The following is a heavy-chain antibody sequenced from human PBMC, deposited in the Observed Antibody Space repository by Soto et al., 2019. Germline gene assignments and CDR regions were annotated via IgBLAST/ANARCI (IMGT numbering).Heavy chain of an antibody. CDR2: ISYAGSNK. Sequence: QVQLVESGGGVVQPGRSLRLSCAASGFTFSSYAMHWVRQAPGKGLEWVAVISYAGSNKYYADSVKGRFTISRDNSKNTLYLQMNSLRAEDTAVYYCAREQLKQFDYWGQGTLVTVSS. V-gene: IGHV3-30-3*01. CDR1: GFTFSSYA. CDR3: AREQLKQFDY. J-gene: IGHJ4*02. D-gene: IGHD3-10*01.